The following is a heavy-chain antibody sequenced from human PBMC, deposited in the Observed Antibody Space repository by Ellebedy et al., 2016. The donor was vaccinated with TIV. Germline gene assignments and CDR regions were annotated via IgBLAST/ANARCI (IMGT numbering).Heavy chain of an antibody. D-gene: IGHD1-1*01. CDR3: ARDGGTPGRDWYFDL. Sequence: PGGSLRLSCAASGFAFSDYWMHWVRQVPGKGPVWVARIKTDGSWARYADSVKGRFTISRDNAKNTLSLQMNNVRVEDTAVYYCARDGGTPGRDWYFDLWGRGTLVTVSS. CDR2: IKTDGSWA. J-gene: IGHJ2*01. CDR1: GFAFSDYW. V-gene: IGHV3-74*01.